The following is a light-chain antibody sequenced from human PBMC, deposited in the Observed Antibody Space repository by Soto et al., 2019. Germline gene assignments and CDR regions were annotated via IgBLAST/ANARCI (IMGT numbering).Light chain of an antibody. CDR2: EVS. J-gene: IGLJ1*01. V-gene: IGLV2-14*01. CDR1: SSDVGGYNY. Sequence: SVLTQPASVSGSPAQSITISCTGTSSDVGGYNYVSWYQQHPGNTPKLLIYEVSDRPSGVSNRFAGSKSGNTASLTISGLQAVDETDYFCSLYSSNGSPIFGPGTNVTVL. CDR3: SLYSSNGSPI.